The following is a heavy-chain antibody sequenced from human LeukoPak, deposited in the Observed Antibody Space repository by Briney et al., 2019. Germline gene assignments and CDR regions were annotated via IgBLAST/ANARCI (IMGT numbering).Heavy chain of an antibody. CDR1: GFTFTDYY. V-gene: IGHV1-2*02. Sequence: ASVKVSCKSSGFTFTDYYIHWVRQAPGQGLEWMGYIGPHSSATSSPQEFQGRVTMTRDTSMSTAYMELTRLTSDDTAVYYCAREGNGLLSKDFDYWGQGTLVTVSS. D-gene: IGHD2/OR15-2a*01. CDR2: IGPHSSAT. CDR3: AREGNGLLSKDFDY. J-gene: IGHJ4*02.